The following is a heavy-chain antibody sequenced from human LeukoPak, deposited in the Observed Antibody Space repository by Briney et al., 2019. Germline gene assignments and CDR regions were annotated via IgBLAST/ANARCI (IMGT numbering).Heavy chain of an antibody. D-gene: IGHD4-17*01. CDR2: INPSGGST. V-gene: IGHV1-46*01. CDR1: GYTFTSYY. CDR3: VRNYGAYPHFDY. Sequence: ASVKVSCKASGYTFTSYYMHWVRQAPGQGLEWMGIINPSGGSTSYAQKFQGRVTMTRDTSTSTVYMELSSLRSEDTAVYYCVRNYGAYPHFDYWGQGTPVTVSS. J-gene: IGHJ4*02.